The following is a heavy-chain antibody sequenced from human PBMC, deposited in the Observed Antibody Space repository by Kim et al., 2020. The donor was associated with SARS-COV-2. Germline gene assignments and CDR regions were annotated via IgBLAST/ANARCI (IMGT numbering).Heavy chain of an antibody. V-gene: IGHV4-34*01. CDR3: ARSTDGGTYYFYGMDV. D-gene: IGHD3-16*01. CDR1: GGSFSDYY. Sequence: SETLSLTCAVYGGSFSDYYWSWVRQPPGKGLEWIGEINHSGRSTYNPSLKSPVTMSVDTSKNQFSLTLSSVTAADTAVYYCARSTDGGTYYFYGMDVWGQGTTVTVSS. J-gene: IGHJ6*02. CDR2: INHSGRS.